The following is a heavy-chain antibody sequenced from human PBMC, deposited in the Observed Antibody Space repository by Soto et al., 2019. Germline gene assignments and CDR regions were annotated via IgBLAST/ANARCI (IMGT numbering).Heavy chain of an antibody. Sequence: GGSLRLSCAASGFTFSSYSMNWVRQAPGKGLEWVSYISSSSSTIYYADAVKGRFTISKDNAKNSLYLQMNSLRAEDTAAYYCARDFAPGRITFGGVIGSFDYWGQGTLVTVSS. CDR3: ARDFAPGRITFGGVIGSFDY. J-gene: IGHJ4*02. CDR1: GFTFSSYS. CDR2: ISSSSSTI. V-gene: IGHV3-48*01. D-gene: IGHD3-16*02.